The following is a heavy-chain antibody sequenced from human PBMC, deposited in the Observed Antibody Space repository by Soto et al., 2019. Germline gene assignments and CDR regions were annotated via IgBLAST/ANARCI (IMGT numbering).Heavy chain of an antibody. V-gene: IGHV1-69*13. Sequence: ASVKVSCKASGGTFSSYAISWVRQAPGQGLEWMGGIIPIFGTANYAQKFQGRVTITADESTSTAYMELSSLRSEDTAVYYCARDQSRSSGQDYYYGMDVWGQGTTVT. CDR2: IIPIFGTA. CDR1: GGTFSSYA. J-gene: IGHJ6*02. D-gene: IGHD6-25*01. CDR3: ARDQSRSSGQDYYYGMDV.